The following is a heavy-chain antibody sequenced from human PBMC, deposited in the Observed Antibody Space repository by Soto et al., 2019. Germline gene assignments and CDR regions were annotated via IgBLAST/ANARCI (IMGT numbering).Heavy chain of an antibody. V-gene: IGHV1-18*01. D-gene: IGHD6-19*01. Sequence: QVQLVQSGAEVKKPGASVKVSCKASGYTFTSYGISWVRQAPGQGLEWMGWISAYNGNTNYAQKLQGRVTMTTDTSTSTAYMDLRSLRSDDTAVYYCATTVAFIAVASNDDYWGQGTLVTVSS. CDR3: ATTVAFIAVASNDDY. CDR2: ISAYNGNT. CDR1: GYTFTSYG. J-gene: IGHJ4*02.